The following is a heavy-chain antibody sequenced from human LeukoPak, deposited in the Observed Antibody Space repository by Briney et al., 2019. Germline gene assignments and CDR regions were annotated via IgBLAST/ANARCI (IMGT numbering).Heavy chain of an antibody. CDR1: GFTFSSYG. J-gene: IGHJ5*02. Sequence: PGGSLRLSCAASGFTFSSYGMHWVRQAPGKGLEWVVFIRYDGSNKYYADSVKGRFTISRDNSKNTLYLQVNSLRAEDTAVYYCAKESGHCSSTSCYLFWFDPWGQGTLVTVSS. CDR3: AKESGHCSSTSCYLFWFDP. CDR2: IRYDGSNK. V-gene: IGHV3-30*02. D-gene: IGHD2-2*01.